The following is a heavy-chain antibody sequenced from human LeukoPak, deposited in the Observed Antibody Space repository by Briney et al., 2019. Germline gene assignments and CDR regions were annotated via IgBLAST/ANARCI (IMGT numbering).Heavy chain of an antibody. V-gene: IGHV1-69*04. Sequence: SVKVSCKASGGTFSSYAISWVRQAPGQGLEWMGRIIPILGIANYAQKFQGRVTITADKSTSTAYMELSSLRSEDTAVYYCARDVGPDSSGWPQANDYWGQGTLVTVSS. D-gene: IGHD6-19*01. CDR2: IIPILGIA. CDR3: ARDVGPDSSGWPQANDY. J-gene: IGHJ4*02. CDR1: GGTFSSYA.